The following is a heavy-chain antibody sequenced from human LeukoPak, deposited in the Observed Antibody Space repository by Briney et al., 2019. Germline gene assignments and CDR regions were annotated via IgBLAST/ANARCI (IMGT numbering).Heavy chain of an antibody. V-gene: IGHV4-59*08. D-gene: IGHD3-16*02. CDR1: GASINSYY. Sequence: KPSETLSLTCSLSGASINSYYWNWIRQPPGKGLEWIGNTYYSGSTNYNPSLSSRVTISLDTSKNQFSLKLRSVTAADTAVYYCARFQSRYENLRSDIWGPGTMVTVSS. J-gene: IGHJ3*02. CDR3: ARFQSRYENLRSDI. CDR2: TYYSGST.